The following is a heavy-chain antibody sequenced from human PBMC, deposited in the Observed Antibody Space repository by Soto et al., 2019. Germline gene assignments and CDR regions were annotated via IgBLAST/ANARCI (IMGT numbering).Heavy chain of an antibody. CDR2: IIPIFGTA. CDR1: GGTFSSYA. D-gene: IGHD3-22*01. CDR3: ARDTLNDYYDSSPDAFDI. Sequence: QVQLVQSGAEVKKPGSSVKVSCKASGGTFSSYAISWVRQAPGQGLEWMGGIIPIFGTANYAQKFQGRVTITADESTSTAYMEQSSLRSEDTAVYYCARDTLNDYYDSSPDAFDIWGQGTMVTVSS. J-gene: IGHJ3*02. V-gene: IGHV1-69*12.